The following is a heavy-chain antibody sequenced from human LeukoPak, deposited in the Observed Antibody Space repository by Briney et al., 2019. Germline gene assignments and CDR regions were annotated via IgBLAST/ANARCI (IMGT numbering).Heavy chain of an antibody. Sequence: SETLSLTCAVYGGSFSGYYWSWIRQPPGKGLEWIGEINHSGSTNYNPSLKSRVTISVDTSKNQFSLKLSSVTAADTAVYYCARRDSGGSHPGWGQGTLVTVSS. CDR3: ARRDSGGSHPG. V-gene: IGHV4-34*01. D-gene: IGHD3-22*01. CDR1: GGSFSGYY. J-gene: IGHJ4*02. CDR2: INHSGST.